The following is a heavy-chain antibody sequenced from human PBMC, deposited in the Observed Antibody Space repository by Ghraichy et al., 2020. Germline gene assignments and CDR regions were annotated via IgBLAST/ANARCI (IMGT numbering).Heavy chain of an antibody. D-gene: IGHD3-10*01. CDR1: DYSISSGYY. V-gene: IGHV4-38-2*02. CDR3: ARETHYYGSGSFPDNWFDP. Sequence: SETLSLTCTVSDYSISSGYYWDWIRQPPGKGLDWIGSIYHSGSTYYNPSLKSRVTISVDTSKNHFSLKLTSVTAADTAVYYCARETHYYGSGSFPDNWFDPWGQGTPVTVSS. J-gene: IGHJ5*02. CDR2: IYHSGST.